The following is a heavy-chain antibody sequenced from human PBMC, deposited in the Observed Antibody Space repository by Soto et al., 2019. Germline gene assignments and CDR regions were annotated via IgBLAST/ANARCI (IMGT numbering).Heavy chain of an antibody. J-gene: IGHJ3*02. V-gene: IGHV4-34*01. CDR1: GGFVTSGSYY. CDR2: MSHSGGT. Sequence: QVQLQQWGAGLLKPSETLSLTCAVYGGFVTSGSYYWSWIRQPPGKGLEWIGEMSHSGGTHFNPSRKSRATISVDKSKNQFTLKMSSVTAADTALYYCARVERGTATTVVDAFDIWGPGTMVTVSS. CDR3: ARVERGTATTVVDAFDI. D-gene: IGHD1-1*01.